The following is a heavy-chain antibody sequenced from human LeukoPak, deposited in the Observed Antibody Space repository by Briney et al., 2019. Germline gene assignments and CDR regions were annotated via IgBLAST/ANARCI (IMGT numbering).Heavy chain of an antibody. CDR2: ISSSSSTI. Sequence: GRSLRLSCAASGFTFSSYSMNWVRQAPGKGLEWVSYISSSSSTIYYADSVKGRFTISRDNAKNSLYLQMISLRPEDTAVYYCARSGYCTRTSCLNGRGAFDIWGQGTMVTVSS. CDR3: ARSGYCTRTSCLNGRGAFDI. CDR1: GFTFSSYS. D-gene: IGHD2-2*01. V-gene: IGHV3-48*04. J-gene: IGHJ3*02.